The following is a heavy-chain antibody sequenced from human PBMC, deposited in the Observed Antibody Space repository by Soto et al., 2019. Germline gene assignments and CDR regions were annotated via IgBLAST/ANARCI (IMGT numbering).Heavy chain of an antibody. CDR2: ISAYNGNT. CDR3: ARDSGFGESDV. V-gene: IGHV1-18*01. Sequence: QVQLVQSGAEVKKPGASVKVSCKASGYSFTSYGISWVRQAPGQGLEWMGWISAYNGNTNSAQKLQGRVTITTDTSTSTAHMEMRGLRSDDTAVYYCARDSGFGESDVWGQGTTVTVS. D-gene: IGHD3-10*01. J-gene: IGHJ6*02. CDR1: GYSFTSYG.